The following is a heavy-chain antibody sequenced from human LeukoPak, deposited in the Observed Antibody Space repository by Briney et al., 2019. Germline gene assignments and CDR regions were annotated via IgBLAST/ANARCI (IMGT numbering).Heavy chain of an antibody. CDR2: ISYDGSNK. V-gene: IGHV3-30-3*01. CDR1: GLTFSSYA. CDR3: ARDESDGGVPVDY. Sequence: QPGRSLRLSCAASGLTFSSYAMHWVRQAPGKGLEWVAVISYDGSNKYYADSVKGRFTISRDNSKNTLYLQMNSLRAEDTAVYYCARDESDGGVPVDYWGQGTLVTVSS. D-gene: IGHD3-16*01. J-gene: IGHJ4*02.